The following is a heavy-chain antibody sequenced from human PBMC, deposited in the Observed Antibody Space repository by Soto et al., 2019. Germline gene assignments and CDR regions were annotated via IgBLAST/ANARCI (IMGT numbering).Heavy chain of an antibody. V-gene: IGHV4-31*03. CDR3: ARVPNSSIAAAGLYYFDY. CDR1: GGSISSGGYY. Sequence: PSETLSLTCTVSGGSISSGGYYWSWIRQHPGKGLEWIGYIYYSGSTYYNPSLKSRVTISVDTSKNQFPLKLSSVTAADTAVYYCARVPNSSIAAAGLYYFDYWGQGTLVTVSS. J-gene: IGHJ4*02. CDR2: IYYSGST. D-gene: IGHD6-13*01.